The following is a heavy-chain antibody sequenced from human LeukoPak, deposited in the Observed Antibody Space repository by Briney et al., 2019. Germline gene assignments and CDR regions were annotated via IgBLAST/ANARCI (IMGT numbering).Heavy chain of an antibody. CDR1: GYTFTSYG. Sequence: ASVKVSCKASGYTFTSYGISWVRQAPGQGLEWMGIINPSGGSTSYAQKFQGRVTMTRDTSTSTVYMELSSLRSEDTAVYYCARDGRIAGNWFDPWGQGTLVTVSS. CDR2: INPSGGST. CDR3: ARDGRIAGNWFDP. D-gene: IGHD6-13*01. J-gene: IGHJ5*02. V-gene: IGHV1-46*01.